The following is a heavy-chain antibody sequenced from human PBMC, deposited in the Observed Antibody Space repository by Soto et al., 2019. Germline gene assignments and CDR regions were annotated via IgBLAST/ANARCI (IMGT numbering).Heavy chain of an antibody. CDR1: GFTFSSYG. Sequence: QVQLVESGGGVVQPGRSLRLSCAASGFTFSSYGMHWVRQAPGKGLEWVAVISYDGSNKYYADSVKGRFTISRDNSKNTLYLQMNSLRAEDAAGYCCAKGGSYSNYFLDYFDYWGQGTLVTVSS. V-gene: IGHV3-30*18. D-gene: IGHD4-4*01. J-gene: IGHJ4*02. CDR2: ISYDGSNK. CDR3: AKGGSYSNYFLDYFDY.